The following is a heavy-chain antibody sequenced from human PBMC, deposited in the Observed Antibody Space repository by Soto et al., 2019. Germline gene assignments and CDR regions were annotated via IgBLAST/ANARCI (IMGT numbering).Heavy chain of an antibody. V-gene: IGHV2-5*02. CDR1: GFSLSTSGVG. CDR2: IYWDDDK. CDR3: ARRLTTVTTWWFDP. Sequence: QITLKESGPTLVKPTQTLTLTCTFSGFSLSTSGVGVGWIRQPPGKALEWLALIYWDDDKRYSPSLKSRLTITEDTSKNQVVLTMTNMDPVDTATYYCARRLTTVTTWWFDPWGQGTLVTVSS. D-gene: IGHD4-17*01. J-gene: IGHJ5*02.